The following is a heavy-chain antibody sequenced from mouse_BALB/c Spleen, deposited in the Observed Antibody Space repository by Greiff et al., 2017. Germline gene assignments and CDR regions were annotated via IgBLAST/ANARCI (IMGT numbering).Heavy chain of an antibody. CDR2: INPSNGGT. Sequence: QVQLQQPGAELVKPGASVKLSCTASGYTFTSYYMYWVKQRPGQGLEWIGGINPSNGGTNFNEKFKSKATLTVDKSSSTAYMQLSSLTSEDAAVYYCTRGDYDYGGFAYWGQGTLVTVSA. J-gene: IGHJ3*01. V-gene: IGHV1S81*02. CDR3: TRGDYDYGGFAY. D-gene: IGHD2-4*01. CDR1: GYTFTSYY.